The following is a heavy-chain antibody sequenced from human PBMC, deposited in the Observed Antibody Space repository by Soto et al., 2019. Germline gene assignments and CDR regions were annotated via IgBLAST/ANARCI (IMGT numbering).Heavy chain of an antibody. V-gene: IGHV3-30*18. D-gene: IGHD4-17*01. CDR2: ISYDGSNK. CDR3: AKALTPPGDYYYYGMDV. CDR1: GFTFSSYG. Sequence: GGSLRLSCAASGFTFSSYGMHWVRQAPGKGLEWVAVISYDGSNKYYADSVKGRFTISRDNSKNTLYLQMNSLRAEDTAVYYCAKALTPPGDYYYYGMDVWGQGTTVTVSS. J-gene: IGHJ6*02.